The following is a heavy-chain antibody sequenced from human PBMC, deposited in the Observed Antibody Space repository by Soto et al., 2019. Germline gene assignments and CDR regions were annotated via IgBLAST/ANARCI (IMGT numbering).Heavy chain of an antibody. V-gene: IGHV3-21*01. CDR1: GFTFSSHS. D-gene: IGHD3-10*01. Sequence: PGGSLRLSCAASGFTFSSHSMNWVRQAPGKGLEWVSSISSSSSYIYYADSVKGRFTISRDNAKNSLYLQMNSLRAEDTAVYYCARDRSITMVRGVIGVDGMDVWGQGTTVTVSS. J-gene: IGHJ6*02. CDR2: ISSSSSYI. CDR3: ARDRSITMVRGVIGVDGMDV.